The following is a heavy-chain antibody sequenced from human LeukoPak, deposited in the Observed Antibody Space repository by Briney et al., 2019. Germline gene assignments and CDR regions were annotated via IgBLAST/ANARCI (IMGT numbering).Heavy chain of an antibody. Sequence: GDSLKISCKASGNSFSNSWLGWVRQMPGKGLEWMGIINPGDSDTRYSPSFQGQVTISADKSTSTAYLQWTSLKASDTAMYYCARHRQGFDYWGQGTLVTVSA. J-gene: IGHJ4*02. CDR2: INPGDSDT. CDR3: ARHRQGFDY. CDR1: GNSFSNSW. V-gene: IGHV5-51*01.